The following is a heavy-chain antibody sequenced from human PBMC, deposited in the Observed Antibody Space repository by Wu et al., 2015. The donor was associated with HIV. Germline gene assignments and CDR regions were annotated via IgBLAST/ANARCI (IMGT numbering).Heavy chain of an antibody. D-gene: IGHD3-22*01. Sequence: VQLLQSGGEVKKPGASVKVACKSSGYIFTDYGIHWVRQAPGEGLEWMGWISAQNGNTKYAQKFQGRVSMTTETSATTAYMELRSLRSDDTAVYFCARGHYYDTSSSPMYWGPGTRVTVSS. CDR2: ISAQNGNT. CDR1: GYIFTDYG. CDR3: ARGHYYDTSSSPMY. V-gene: IGHV1-18*01. J-gene: IGHJ4*02.